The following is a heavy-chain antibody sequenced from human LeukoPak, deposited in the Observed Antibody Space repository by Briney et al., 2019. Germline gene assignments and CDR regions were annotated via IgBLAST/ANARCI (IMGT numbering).Heavy chain of an antibody. CDR2: ICGRGGST. J-gene: IGHJ6*03. CDR3: AKSGIAVASTSVYYYMDV. D-gene: IGHD6-19*01. Sequence: GGSLRLSCVDSGFTFSTYSMNWVRQAPGKGLEWVSAICGRGGSTYYADSVKGRFTISRDNSKNTLYLLMNSLRAEDTALYYCAKSGIAVASTSVYYYMDVWGKGTTVTISS. V-gene: IGHV3-23*01. CDR1: GFTFSTYS.